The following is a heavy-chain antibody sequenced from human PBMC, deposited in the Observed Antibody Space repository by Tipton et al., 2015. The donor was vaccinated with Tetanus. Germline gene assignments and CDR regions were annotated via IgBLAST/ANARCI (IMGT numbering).Heavy chain of an antibody. CDR3: ARRSYCTSTRCFDAFDL. Sequence: LRLSCAVSGVSIRSSTYFWGWIRQPPGKGLEWIGHIFYTGSSHYNPSFESRVIISVDTSKNQFSLNLTSVTAADTAVYFCARRSYCTSTRCFDAFDLWGPGTRVTVSS. V-gene: IGHV4-39*07. CDR2: IFYTGSS. D-gene: IGHD2-8*01. J-gene: IGHJ3*01. CDR1: GVSIRSSTYF.